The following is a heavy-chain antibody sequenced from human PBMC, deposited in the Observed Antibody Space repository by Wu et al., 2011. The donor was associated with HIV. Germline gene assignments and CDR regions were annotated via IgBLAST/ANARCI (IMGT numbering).Heavy chain of an antibody. CDR3: AREYSLRYFDWLLPSFWFDP. Sequence: VQLVQSGAEVKKPGSSVKVSCKASGYTFTNYGISWVRQAPGQGLEWMGWISAYNGNTNYAQKLQGRVTMTTDTSTSTAYMELRSLRSDDTAVYYCAREYSLRYFDWLLPSFWFDPWGQGTLVTVSS. D-gene: IGHD3-9*01. CDR2: ISAYNGNT. J-gene: IGHJ5*02. CDR1: GYTFTNYG. V-gene: IGHV1-18*01.